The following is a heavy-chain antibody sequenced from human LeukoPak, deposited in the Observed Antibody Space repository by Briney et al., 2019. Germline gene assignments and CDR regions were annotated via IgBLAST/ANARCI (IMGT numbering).Heavy chain of an antibody. J-gene: IGHJ4*02. CDR1: GFPFSRYA. Sequence: PGGSLRLSCAASGFPFSRYAMSWVRQTPEKGLEWVSVISGSDGSKYYADSVKGRFTIFRDDSRNTVYLQMNNLRAEDTAVYYCTKQVSCDTTTCYAGMPPDYWGQGTLVTVSS. V-gene: IGHV3-23*01. CDR3: TKQVSCDTTTCYAGMPPDY. D-gene: IGHD2/OR15-2a*01. CDR2: ISGSDGSK.